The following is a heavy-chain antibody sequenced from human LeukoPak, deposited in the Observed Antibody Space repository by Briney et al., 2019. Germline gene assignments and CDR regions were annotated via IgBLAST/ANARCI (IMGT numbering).Heavy chain of an antibody. D-gene: IGHD2-15*01. CDR1: GFTFSSYG. V-gene: IGHV3-30*03. CDR3: ATYCSLKRREFQY. J-gene: IGHJ1*01. Sequence: GGSLRLSCAASGFTFSSYGMHWVRQAPGKGLEWVAVISYDGSNKYYADSVKGRFTISRDNAKNSLYLQMNSLRAEDTAVYYCATYCSLKRREFQYWGQGTLLTGSS. CDR2: ISYDGSNK.